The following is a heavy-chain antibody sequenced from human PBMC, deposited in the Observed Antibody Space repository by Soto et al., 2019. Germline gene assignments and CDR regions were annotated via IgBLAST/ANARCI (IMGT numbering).Heavy chain of an antibody. CDR1: GYTLTELS. D-gene: IGHD6-6*01. CDR2: FDPEDGET. J-gene: IGHJ6*02. CDR3: ATDPLKYSSSSGGMDV. Sequence: ASVKVSCKVSGYTLTELSMHWVRQAPGKGLEWKGGFDPEDGETIYAQKFQGRVTMTEDTSTDTAYMELSSLRSEDTAVYYCATDPLKYSSSSGGMDVWGQGTTVTVSS. V-gene: IGHV1-24*01.